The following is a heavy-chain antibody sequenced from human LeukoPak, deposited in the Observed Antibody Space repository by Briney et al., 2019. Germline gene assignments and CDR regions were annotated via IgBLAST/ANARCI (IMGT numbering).Heavy chain of an antibody. CDR1: GASISSTTYY. J-gene: IGHJ4*02. D-gene: IGHD3-22*01. V-gene: IGHV4-39*07. Sequence: PSETLSLTCTVSGASISSTTYYWGWIRQPPRKGLEWIASIYYSGSTYYNPSLKSRVTISVDTSKNQFSLKLSSVTAADTAVYYCARRHGGGYYYAGGYFDYWGQGTLVTVSS. CDR3: ARRHGGGYYYAGGYFDY. CDR2: IYYSGST.